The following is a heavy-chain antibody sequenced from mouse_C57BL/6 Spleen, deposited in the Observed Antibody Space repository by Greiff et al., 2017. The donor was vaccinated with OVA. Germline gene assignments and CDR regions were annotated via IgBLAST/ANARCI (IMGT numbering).Heavy chain of an antibody. J-gene: IGHJ2*01. Sequence: VQLQQSGAELARPGASVKMSCKASGYTFTSYTMHWVKQRPGQGLEWIGYINPSSGYTKYNQKFKDKATLTADKSSSTAYMQLSSLTSEDSAVYYCAITTVDYFDYWGQGTTLTVSS. D-gene: IGHD1-1*01. CDR1: GYTFTSYT. CDR3: AITTVDYFDY. V-gene: IGHV1-4*01. CDR2: INPSSGYT.